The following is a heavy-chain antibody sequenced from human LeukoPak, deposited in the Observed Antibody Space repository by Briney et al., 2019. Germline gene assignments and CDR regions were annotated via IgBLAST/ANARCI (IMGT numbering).Heavy chain of an antibody. J-gene: IGHJ3*01. CDR3: VRDQFYAFDV. Sequence: PGGSLRLSCAASGFTFTSYTMNWVRQAPGKGLEWISYIRTSGGVVSYTDSVRGRFTISTDSAKNSLYLQMNSLRDDVTAVYYCVRDQFYAFDVWGQGTMVTVSS. CDR1: GFTFTSYT. CDR2: IRTSGGVV. V-gene: IGHV3-48*02.